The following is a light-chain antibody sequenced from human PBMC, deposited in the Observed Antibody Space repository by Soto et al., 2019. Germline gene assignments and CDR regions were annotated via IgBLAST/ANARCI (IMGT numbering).Light chain of an antibody. CDR2: GAS. CDR1: QSVSSN. Sequence: EIVMTQSPATLSVSPGERATLSFRASQSVSSNLAWYQQKPGQAPRLIIYGASTRATGIPARFSGSGSGTEFTLTISSLQSEDFAVYYCQQYNNWPRTFGGGTKVDIK. CDR3: QQYNNWPRT. V-gene: IGKV3-15*01. J-gene: IGKJ4*01.